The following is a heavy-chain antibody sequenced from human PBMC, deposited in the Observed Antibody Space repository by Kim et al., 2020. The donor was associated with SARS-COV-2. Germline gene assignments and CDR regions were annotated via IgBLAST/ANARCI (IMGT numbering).Heavy chain of an antibody. Sequence: GGSLRLSCAASGFTFSSCAIHWVRQAPGKGLEWVAVISYDGSNKNYADSVKGRFTISRDNSKNTLYLQMNSLRAEDTALYYCARAPWSRLRGLTYSYYGMYVWVQRTTDTVSS. J-gene: IGHJ6*01. CDR1: GFTFSSCA. V-gene: IGHV3-30-3*01. CDR3: ARAPWSRLRGLTYSYYGMYV. D-gene: IGHD3-10*01. CDR2: ISYDGSNK.